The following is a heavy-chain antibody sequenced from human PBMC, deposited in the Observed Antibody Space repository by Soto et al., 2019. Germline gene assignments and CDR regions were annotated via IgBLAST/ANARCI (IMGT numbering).Heavy chain of an antibody. D-gene: IGHD2-15*01. J-gene: IGHJ4*02. Sequence: GGSLRLSCAASGFTFSTYAMSWVRQAPGKGLEWLLSICGSNTGTYYADSVKGRFTISRDNSKNTLYLQMNSLRAEDTAVYYCAKGSGVSCYSSFDCWGQGTLVTVSS. CDR1: GFTFSTYA. V-gene: IGHV3-23*01. CDR2: ICGSNTGT. CDR3: AKGSGVSCYSSFDC.